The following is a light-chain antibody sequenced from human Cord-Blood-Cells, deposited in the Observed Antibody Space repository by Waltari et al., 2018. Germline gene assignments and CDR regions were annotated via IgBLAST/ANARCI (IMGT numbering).Light chain of an antibody. CDR3: QQYGSSPKT. CDR1: QRVSSSY. J-gene: IGKJ1*01. CDR2: GAS. Sequence: EIVLTQSPGTPSLSPGERATLSCRASQRVSSSYLAWYQQKTRQAPRLLIYGASKRATGIPDRFSGSQSGTDVTLTISRLEPEDFAVYYCQQYGSSPKTFGQGTKVEIK. V-gene: IGKV3-20*01.